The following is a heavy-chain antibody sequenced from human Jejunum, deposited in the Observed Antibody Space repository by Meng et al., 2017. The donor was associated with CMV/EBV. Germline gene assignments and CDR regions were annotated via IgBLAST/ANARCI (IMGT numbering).Heavy chain of an antibody. D-gene: IGHD3-16*01. CDR3: ARDLKGSGDSYRGGVFDY. CDR1: TLNKYG. CDR2: ISAYNGDT. J-gene: IGHJ4*02. Sequence: TLNKYGISWVRQAPGQGLEWMGWISAYNGDTKYAQNLQGRVTITTDTSTNTANMELRSLRSDDTAVYYCARDLKGSGDSYRGGVFDYWGRGTLVTVSS. V-gene: IGHV1-18*01.